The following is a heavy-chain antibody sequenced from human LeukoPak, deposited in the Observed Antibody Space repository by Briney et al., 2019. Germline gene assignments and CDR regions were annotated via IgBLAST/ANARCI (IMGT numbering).Heavy chain of an antibody. CDR1: GYTFTKHW. D-gene: IGHD1-26*01. J-gene: IGHJ3*01. CDR2: IYPGDSDT. V-gene: IGHV5-51*01. CDR3: AKEKGIVGANLAYDH. Sequence: GESLKISCKSSGYTFTKHWIAWVRQMPGKGLEWMGTIYPGDSDTTYNPSFEGQVTMSADTSINTAYLQWNNLKASDTAMYYCAKEKGIVGANLAYDHWGQGTMVTVSS.